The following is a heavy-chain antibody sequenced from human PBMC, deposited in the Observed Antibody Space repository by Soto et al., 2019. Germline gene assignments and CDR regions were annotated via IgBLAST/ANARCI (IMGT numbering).Heavy chain of an antibody. D-gene: IGHD3-22*01. Sequence: EVQLLESGGGLVQPGGSLRLSCAASGFTFSSYAMSWVRQAPGKGLEWVSAISGSGGSTYYADSVKGRFTISRDNSKNXLXXQMNSLRAEDTAVYYCAKGPRRYYYDSSGYYPFDYWGQGTLVTVSS. V-gene: IGHV3-23*01. CDR1: GFTFSSYA. CDR2: ISGSGGST. J-gene: IGHJ4*02. CDR3: AKGPRRYYYDSSGYYPFDY.